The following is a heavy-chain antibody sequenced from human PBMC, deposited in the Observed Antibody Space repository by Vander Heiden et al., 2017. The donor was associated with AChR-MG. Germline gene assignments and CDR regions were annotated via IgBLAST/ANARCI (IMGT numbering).Heavy chain of an antibody. D-gene: IGHD5-12*01. CDR2: ISPMFGTA. CDR1: GGTFSSYA. Sequence: QVQLVQSGAEVTTPASSVKVSCKASGGTFSSYAISWVRKDAGQGLEWMGGISPMFGTANYAQKFKARVTITADKSSSTAYMELSSLRYEETAVYYCADTTDGYNAYYYYYGMDVWGQGTTVTVSS. J-gene: IGHJ6*02. V-gene: IGHV1-69*06. CDR3: ADTTDGYNAYYYYYGMDV.